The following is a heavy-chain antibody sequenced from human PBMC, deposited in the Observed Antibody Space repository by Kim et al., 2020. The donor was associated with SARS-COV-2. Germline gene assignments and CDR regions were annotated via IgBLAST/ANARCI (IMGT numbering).Heavy chain of an antibody. CDR1: GFTFNDYS. V-gene: IGHV3-43*01. CDR3: AKGKFVASAGPFDS. CDR2: ISWDSTYI. J-gene: IGHJ4*02. Sequence: GGSLRLSCLSSGFTFNDYSMYWVRQAPGKGLEWVSVISWDSTYIRYVDSVKGRFTVSRDNKRNYVFLQMTSLRIEDSALYYCAKGKFVASAGPFDSWGQGTPVIVSS. D-gene: IGHD2-15*01.